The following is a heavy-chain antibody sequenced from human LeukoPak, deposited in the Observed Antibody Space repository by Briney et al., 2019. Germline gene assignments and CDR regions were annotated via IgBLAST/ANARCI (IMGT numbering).Heavy chain of an antibody. Sequence: ASVKVSCKASGYTFTRYAIHWVRQAPGQRLEWMGWINADNGNTKYSQEFQGRVTITRDTSASTAYMDLSSLRSDDTAVYYCARSPDSYYYDSSGYPDAFDIWGQGTMVTVSS. J-gene: IGHJ3*02. CDR3: ARSPDSYYYDSSGYPDAFDI. CDR1: GYTFTRYA. V-gene: IGHV1-3*01. CDR2: INADNGNT. D-gene: IGHD3-22*01.